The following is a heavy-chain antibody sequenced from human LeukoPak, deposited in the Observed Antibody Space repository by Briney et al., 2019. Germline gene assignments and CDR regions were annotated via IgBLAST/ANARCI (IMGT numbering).Heavy chain of an antibody. CDR1: GGTFSSYA. V-gene: IGHV1-69*04. CDR2: IIPILGIA. Sequence: GASVKVSCKASGGTFSSYAISWVRQAPGQGLEWMGRIIPILGIANYAQKFQGRVTITADKSTSTAYMELSSLRSEDTAVYYCARGVAPAAVDYWGQGTLVTVSS. J-gene: IGHJ4*02. D-gene: IGHD2-2*01. CDR3: ARGVAPAAVDY.